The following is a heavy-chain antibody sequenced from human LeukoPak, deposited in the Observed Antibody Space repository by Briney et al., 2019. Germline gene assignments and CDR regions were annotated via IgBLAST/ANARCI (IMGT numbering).Heavy chain of an antibody. V-gene: IGHV1-2*02. D-gene: IGHD2-2*01. J-gene: IGHJ6*02. CDR1: EYTXSVYH. CDR2: INPDSGDT. CDR3: ARGCSSTSCYARPVGMDV. Sequence: ASVKVSCKASEYTXSVYHIHWVRQAPGQGLEWMAWINPDSGDTNYAQKFQGRVTMTRDTSISTAYMEVSSLRSDDTAVYYCARGCSSTSCYARPVGMDVWGQGTSVTVSS.